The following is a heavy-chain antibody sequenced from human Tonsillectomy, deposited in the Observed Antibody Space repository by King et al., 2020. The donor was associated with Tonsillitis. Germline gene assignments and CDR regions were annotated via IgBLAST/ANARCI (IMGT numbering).Heavy chain of an antibody. Sequence: VQLVESGGGLVQPGGSLRLSCAASGFTFSSYAMSWVRQAPGKGLEWVSAISGSGGSTYYADCVKVRFTISRDNSKHTLYLQMNSLRAEDTAVYYCAKGRGPAGRIAAAGNFDYWGQGTLVTVSS. CDR1: GFTFSSYA. D-gene: IGHD6-13*01. CDR2: ISGSGGST. CDR3: AKGRGPAGRIAAAGNFDY. V-gene: IGHV3-23*04. J-gene: IGHJ4*02.